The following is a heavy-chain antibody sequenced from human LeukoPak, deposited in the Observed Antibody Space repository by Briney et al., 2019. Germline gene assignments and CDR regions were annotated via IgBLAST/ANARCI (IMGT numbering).Heavy chain of an antibody. V-gene: IGHV1-2*02. J-gene: IGHJ4*02. Sequence: ASVKVSCKASGYTFTDYYIYWVRQAPGQGFEWMGWINPNDGDTNYAQKFQGRVTMTRDTSISTAHMEVSRLRSDDTAAYYCARANFLYCSSSTCLFDYWGQGTLVTVSS. CDR1: GYTFTDYY. CDR3: ARANFLYCSSSTCLFDY. D-gene: IGHD2-2*01. CDR2: INPNDGDT.